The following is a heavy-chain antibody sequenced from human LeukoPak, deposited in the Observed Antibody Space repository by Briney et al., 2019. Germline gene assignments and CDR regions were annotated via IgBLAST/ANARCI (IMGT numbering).Heavy chain of an antibody. Sequence: GGSLRLSCAASGFTFDDYAMHWVRQAPGKGLEWVSLISGDGGSTHHAASVKGRFTISRDNSKNSLYLQMNSLRTEDTALYYCAKDGEYSYGYALGMDVWGQGTTVTVSS. CDR2: ISGDGGST. J-gene: IGHJ6*02. V-gene: IGHV3-43*02. CDR1: GFTFDDYA. D-gene: IGHD5-18*01. CDR3: AKDGEYSYGYALGMDV.